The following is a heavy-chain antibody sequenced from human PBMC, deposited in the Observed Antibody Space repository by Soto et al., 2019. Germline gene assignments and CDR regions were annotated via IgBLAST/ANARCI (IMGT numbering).Heavy chain of an antibody. D-gene: IGHD5-18*01. CDR1: GGSVSSGSYY. CDR2: IYYSGST. J-gene: IGHJ6*02. CDR3: ARPLYSYGPMDV. Sequence: QVQLQESGPGLVKPSETLSLTCTVSGGSVSSGSYYWSWIRQPPGKGLEWIAYIYYSGSTNYNPSPKSRVTISVDTSKILFSLTLSSVTGADTAVYYCARPLYSYGPMDVWGQGTTVTVSS. V-gene: IGHV4-61*01.